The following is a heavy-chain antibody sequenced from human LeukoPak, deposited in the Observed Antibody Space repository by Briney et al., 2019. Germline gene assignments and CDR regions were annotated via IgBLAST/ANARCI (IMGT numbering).Heavy chain of an antibody. D-gene: IGHD2-2*01. J-gene: IGHJ4*02. CDR1: GFTFSTYA. CDR3: ANREYHLPALY. V-gene: IGHV3-23*01. CDR2: ISGSGGSI. Sequence: GGSLRLSCAASGFTFSTYAMTWVRQAPGKGLAWVSSISGSGGSIYYADSVKGRFTISRDNSKNTLYLQMNSLRAEDTAVYSCANREYHLPALYWGQGTLVTVSS.